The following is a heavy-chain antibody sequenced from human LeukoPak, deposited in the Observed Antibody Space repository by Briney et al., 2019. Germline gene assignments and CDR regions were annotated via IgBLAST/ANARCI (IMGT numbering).Heavy chain of an antibody. CDR3: AKGSSGYFADL. J-gene: IGHJ5*02. CDR2: ISDDGGGT. CDR1: GFIFNNFG. V-gene: IGHV3-23*01. Sequence: GGSLRLSCTASGFIFNNFGLMWVRQAPGKGLEWVSAISDDGGGTTYADFVKGRFTISRDNSKNTLFLQMNSLRAEDTALYYCAKGSSGYFADLWGQGTLVTVSS. D-gene: IGHD3-22*01.